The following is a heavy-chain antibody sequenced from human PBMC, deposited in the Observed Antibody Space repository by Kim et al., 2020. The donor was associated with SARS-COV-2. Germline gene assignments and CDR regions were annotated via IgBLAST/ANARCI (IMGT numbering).Heavy chain of an antibody. Sequence: VKGRFTISRDNSQNTLMLQMNSLRTEDSAVYYCAKMKYYDSSGYYYFDYWGQGTLVTVSS. V-gene: IGHV3-23*03. J-gene: IGHJ4*02. D-gene: IGHD3-22*01. CDR3: AKMKYYDSSGYYYFDY.